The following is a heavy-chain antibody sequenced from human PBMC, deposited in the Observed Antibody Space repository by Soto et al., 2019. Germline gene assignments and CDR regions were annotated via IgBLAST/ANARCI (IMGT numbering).Heavy chain of an antibody. CDR3: AKCRGLGSPYYYDMDV. Sequence: EVQLLESGEALYNPGGSLSLFCKASGFTFSSNAMSWVAQAPGKGREWVSVISGSGGSTYYADSVKGRFTISRDNSKNTLYLQMSSLSAEDTAVFYCAKCRGLGSPYYYDMDVWGQGTTVTVSS. V-gene: IGHV3-23*01. CDR2: ISGSGGST. J-gene: IGHJ6*02. D-gene: IGHD3-10*01. CDR1: GFTFSSNA.